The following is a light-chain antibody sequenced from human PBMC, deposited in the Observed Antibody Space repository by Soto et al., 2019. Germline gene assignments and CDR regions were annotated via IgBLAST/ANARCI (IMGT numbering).Light chain of an antibody. CDR3: SSFAGNYNLV. Sequence: QSALTQPPSASGSPGQSVTISCTGTSSDVGGYNYVSWYQQHPGKAPKLMISEVSKRPSGVPDRFSGSKSGNTASLTVSGLQAEDEADYYCSSFAGNYNLVFGGGTKETVL. J-gene: IGLJ2*01. CDR2: EVS. CDR1: SSDVGGYNY. V-gene: IGLV2-8*01.